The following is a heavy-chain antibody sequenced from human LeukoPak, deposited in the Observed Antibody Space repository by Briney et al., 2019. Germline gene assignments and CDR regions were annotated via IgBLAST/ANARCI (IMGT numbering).Heavy chain of an antibody. CDR2: ISGSGGST. CDR1: GFTFSSYA. V-gene: IGHV3-23*01. D-gene: IGHD1-26*01. CDR3: ATRSGRGYFQH. Sequence: GGSLRLSCAASGFTFSSYAMSWVRQAPGKGLEWVSAISGSGGSTYYADSVKGRFTISRDNSKNTLYLQMNSLRAEDTAVYYCATRSGRGYFQHWGQGTLVTVSS. J-gene: IGHJ1*01.